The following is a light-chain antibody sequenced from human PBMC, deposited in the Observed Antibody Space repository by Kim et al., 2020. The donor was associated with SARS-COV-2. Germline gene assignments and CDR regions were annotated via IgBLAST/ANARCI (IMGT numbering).Light chain of an antibody. CDR2: DAS. Sequence: EIVLTQSPATLSLSPGERATVSCGASQSVSSGYLAWYQQKPGLAPRLLIYDASSRATGIPDRFSGSGSGTDFTLTISRLEPEDFAVYYCQHYGRPPITFGQGTRLEIK. CDR1: QSVSSGY. CDR3: QHYGRPPIT. V-gene: IGKV3D-20*01. J-gene: IGKJ5*01.